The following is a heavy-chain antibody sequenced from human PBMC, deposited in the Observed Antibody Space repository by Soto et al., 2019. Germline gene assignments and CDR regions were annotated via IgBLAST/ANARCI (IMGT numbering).Heavy chain of an antibody. J-gene: IGHJ5*02. CDR2: IYYSGST. D-gene: IGHD2-15*01. V-gene: IGHV4-61*01. CDR1: GGSVSSGSYY. Sequence: QVQLQESGPGLVKPSETLSLTCTVSGGSVSSGSYYWSWIRQPPGKGLEWIGYIYYSGSTNYNPSLKSRVTISVDTSKNQFSLKLSSVIAADTAVYYCTRGKIVVVVVATWSWFDPWGQGTLVTVSS. CDR3: TRGKIVVVVVATWSWFDP.